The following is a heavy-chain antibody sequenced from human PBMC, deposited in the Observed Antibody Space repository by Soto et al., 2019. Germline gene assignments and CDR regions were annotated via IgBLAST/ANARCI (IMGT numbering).Heavy chain of an antibody. D-gene: IGHD6-13*01. Sequence: SETLCLTCTVAGGSSSGGGCYWIWIRQYPGKGLEWIGYMHYTGFSNYNPSLKSRVATSVDKSKNEFTLQLTSVTAADTAVYYCASSYGNAWYTYWGQGIQVTVSS. V-gene: IGHV4-61*05. CDR2: MHYTGFS. J-gene: IGHJ4*02. CDR1: GGSSSGGGCY. CDR3: ASSYGNAWYTY.